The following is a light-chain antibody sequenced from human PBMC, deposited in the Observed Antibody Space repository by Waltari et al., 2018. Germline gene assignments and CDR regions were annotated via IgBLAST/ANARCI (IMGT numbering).Light chain of an antibody. CDR1: SSDVGSNNR. Sequence: SALTQSRSVSRSPGQSIIISCSGPSSDVGSNNRVPWYQHPPGTAPKLIIHDVDKRPSVVPDRFSGSKSGNTASLTISGLQGEDEADYYCCSYAGRYTWVFGGGTKLTVL. CDR2: DVD. J-gene: IGLJ3*02. V-gene: IGLV2-11*01. CDR3: CSYAGRYTWV.